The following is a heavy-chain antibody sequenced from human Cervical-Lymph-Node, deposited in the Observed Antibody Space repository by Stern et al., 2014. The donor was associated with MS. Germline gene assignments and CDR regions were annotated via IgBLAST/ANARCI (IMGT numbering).Heavy chain of an antibody. D-gene: IGHD3-9*01. V-gene: IGHV4-34*01. CDR1: GGSFSGYY. CDR2: INHSGST. J-gene: IGHJ5*02. CDR3: ARRAYYDILTGRPDLPFDP. Sequence: QVQLQESGPGLVKPSETLSLTCAVYGGSFSGYYWSWIRQPPGKGLEWIGEINHSGSTNYNPSLKSRVTISVDTSKNQFSLKLSSVTAADTAVYYCARRAYYDILTGRPDLPFDPWGQGTLVTVSS.